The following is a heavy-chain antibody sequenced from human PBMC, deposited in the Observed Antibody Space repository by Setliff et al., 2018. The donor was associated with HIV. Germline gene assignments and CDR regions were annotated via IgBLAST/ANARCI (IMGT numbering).Heavy chain of an antibody. V-gene: IGHV3-21*01. CDR1: GFTFSHYS. CDR2: VSSSSSYI. Sequence: PGGSLRLSCAASGFTFSHYSMIWVRQGPGKGLEWVSSVSSSSSYIYYSDSVRGRFTISRDNAKNSLYLQMNSLRAEDTAVYYCARVGVGATVFFDYWGQGTLVTV. CDR3: ARVGVGATVFFDY. D-gene: IGHD1-26*01. J-gene: IGHJ4*02.